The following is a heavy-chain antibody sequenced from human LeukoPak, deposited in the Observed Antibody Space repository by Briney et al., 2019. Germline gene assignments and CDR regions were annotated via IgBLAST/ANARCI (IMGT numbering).Heavy chain of an antibody. V-gene: IGHV1-46*01. Sequence: GASVKVSCKASGYTFTSYYMHWVRQAPGQGLEWMGIINPSGGSTSYAQKFQGRVTMTRDTSTSTVYMELSSLRSEDTAVYYCARDSRLIVSYYGMDVWGQGTTVTVSS. CDR2: INPSGGST. J-gene: IGHJ6*02. CDR3: ARDSRLIVSYYGMDV. D-gene: IGHD3-22*01. CDR1: GYTFTSYY.